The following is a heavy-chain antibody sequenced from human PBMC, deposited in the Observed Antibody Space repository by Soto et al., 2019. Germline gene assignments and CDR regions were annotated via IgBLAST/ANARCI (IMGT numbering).Heavy chain of an antibody. Sequence: EVQLLESGGDLVQPGGCLRLSCVASGFSFDNYGMSWVRQAPGKGLEWVSAIKSDGPSTYYAASVKDRFTISRDNSKNTLYLQLNSLRAEDTAIYYCAQLGLMTFSHKHYFNHWGRGTLVTVSS. CDR2: IKSDGPST. D-gene: IGHD3-16*01. J-gene: IGHJ4*02. CDR1: GFSFDNYG. CDR3: AQLGLMTFSHKHYFNH. V-gene: IGHV3-23*01.